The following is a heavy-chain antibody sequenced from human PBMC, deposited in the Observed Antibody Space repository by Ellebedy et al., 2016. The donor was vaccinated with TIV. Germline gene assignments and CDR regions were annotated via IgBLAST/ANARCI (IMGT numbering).Heavy chain of an antibody. CDR2: ISGCVGNT. D-gene: IGHD2-15*01. J-gene: IGHJ4*02. Sequence: GESLNISCAASGFTFSNYVLSWVRQAPGEGLEGVSSISGCVGNTYYADSVKGRFTISRDNSKKTLYLQMNSLRAGDTAVYYCAKGCGGSCYWEAYWGQGTLVTVSS. CDR3: AKGCGGSCYWEAY. V-gene: IGHV3-23*01. CDR1: GFTFSNYV.